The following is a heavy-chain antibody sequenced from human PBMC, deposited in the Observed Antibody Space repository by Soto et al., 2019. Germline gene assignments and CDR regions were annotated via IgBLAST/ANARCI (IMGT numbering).Heavy chain of an antibody. CDR1: GGSFSGYY. D-gene: IGHD3-10*01. Sequence: SETLSLTCAVYGGSFSGYYWSWIRQPPGKGLEWIGEINHSGSTNYNPSLKSRVTISVDTSKNQFSLKLSSVTAADTAVYYCARGGRTMVRGVAIDYWGQGTLVTVSS. V-gene: IGHV4-34*01. CDR2: INHSGST. CDR3: ARGGRTMVRGVAIDY. J-gene: IGHJ4*02.